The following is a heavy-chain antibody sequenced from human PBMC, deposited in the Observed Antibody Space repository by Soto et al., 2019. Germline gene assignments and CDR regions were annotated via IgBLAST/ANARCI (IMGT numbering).Heavy chain of an antibody. CDR2: ISYDGSNK. CDR1: GFTFSSYG. V-gene: IGHV3-30*18. J-gene: IGHJ6*02. CDR3: AKVEWWAQLGGRYYYYGMDV. Sequence: QVQLVESGGGVVQPGRSLRLSCAASGFTFSSYGMHWVRQAPGKGLEWVAVISYDGSNKYYADSVKGRFTISRDNSKNTXYXXMNSLRTEDTAVYYCAKVEWWAQLGGRYYYYGMDVWGQGTTVTVSS. D-gene: IGHD3-3*01.